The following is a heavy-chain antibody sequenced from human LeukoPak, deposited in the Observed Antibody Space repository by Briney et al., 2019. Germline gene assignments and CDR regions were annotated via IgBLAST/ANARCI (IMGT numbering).Heavy chain of an antibody. CDR3: ARGDPSWYYYYMDV. CDR2: IIPIFGTA. D-gene: IGHD6-13*01. J-gene: IGHJ6*03. CDR1: GGTFSSYA. V-gene: IGHV1-69*13. Sequence: ASVKVSCKASGGTFSSYAISWVRQAPGQGLEWMGGIIPIFGTANYAQKFQGRVTITADESTSTAYMELSSLRSEDTAVYYCARGDPSWYYYYMDVWGKGTTVTVSS.